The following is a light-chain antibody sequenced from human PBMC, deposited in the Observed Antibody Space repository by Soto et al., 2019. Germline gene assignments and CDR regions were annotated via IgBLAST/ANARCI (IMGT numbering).Light chain of an antibody. V-gene: IGLV1-40*01. Sequence: QSVLTQPPSVSGAPGQRVTISCTGSSSNIGAGYDVHWYQQLPGTAPKLLIYANNNRPSGVPDRFSGSQSGTSASLAITGLQAEDEAHYYCQSYDSSLTTVFGGGTQLTVL. CDR2: ANN. CDR1: SSNIGAGYD. CDR3: QSYDSSLTTV. J-gene: IGLJ7*01.